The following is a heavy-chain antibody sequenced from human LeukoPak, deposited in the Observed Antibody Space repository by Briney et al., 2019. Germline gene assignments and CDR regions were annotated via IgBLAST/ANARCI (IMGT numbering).Heavy chain of an antibody. V-gene: IGHV3-23*01. D-gene: IGHD3-22*01. CDR1: GFTFSTYA. CDR3: AQPPRGDYYDSSGY. J-gene: IGHJ4*02. CDR2: ISGSGDST. Sequence: GGSLRLSCAASGFTFSTYAVNWVRQAPGKGLEWVSTISGSGDSTYYADSVKGRFTISRDNSKNTLYLQMNSLRAEDTAVYYCAQPPRGDYYDSSGYWGQGTLVTVSS.